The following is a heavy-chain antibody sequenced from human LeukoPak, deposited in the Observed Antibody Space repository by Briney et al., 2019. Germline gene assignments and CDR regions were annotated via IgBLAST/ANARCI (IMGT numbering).Heavy chain of an antibody. V-gene: IGHV1-69*05. CDR1: GGTFSSYA. CDR2: IIPIFGTA. J-gene: IGHJ5*02. Sequence: ASVKVSCKASGGTFSSYAISWVRQAPGQGLEWMGGIIPIFGTANYAQKFQGRVAITTDESTSTAYMELSSLRSEDTAVYYCARDHRIAAAGTRLWFDPWGQGTLVTVSS. CDR3: ARDHRIAAAGTRLWFDP. D-gene: IGHD6-13*01.